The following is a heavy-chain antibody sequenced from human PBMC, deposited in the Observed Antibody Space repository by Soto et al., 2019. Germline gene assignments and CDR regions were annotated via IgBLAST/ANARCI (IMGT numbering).Heavy chain of an antibody. D-gene: IGHD2-21*01. Sequence: GGSLGLCCPTSGFPFSDYYMGWIRQAPGKGLEWLSHISPKSTYRNYADSVKGRFTISRDNTKSSLFLQMNSLGVEDTAVYYCVRGGGGGLFEHWGQGVLVTVS. CDR1: GFPFSDYY. V-gene: IGHV3-11*06. J-gene: IGHJ4*02. CDR3: VRGGGGGLFEH. CDR2: ISPKSTYR.